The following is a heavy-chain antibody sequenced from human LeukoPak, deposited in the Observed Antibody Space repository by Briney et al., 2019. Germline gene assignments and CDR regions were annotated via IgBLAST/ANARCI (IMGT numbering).Heavy chain of an antibody. Sequence: GGSLRLSCAASGLTVSSNYMSWVRQAPGRGLEWVSVIYGGGSTYYADSVKGRFTISRDNSKNTLYLQMNSLRAEDTAVYYCARYGSGTDYWGQGTLVTVSS. V-gene: IGHV3-53*05. J-gene: IGHJ4*02. CDR2: IYGGGST. CDR3: ARYGSGTDY. D-gene: IGHD3-10*01. CDR1: GLTVSSNY.